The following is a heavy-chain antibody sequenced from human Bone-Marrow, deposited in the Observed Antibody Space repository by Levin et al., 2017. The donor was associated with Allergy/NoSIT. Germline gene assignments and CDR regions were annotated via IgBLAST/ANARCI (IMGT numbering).Heavy chain of an antibody. CDR1: GFTFSSYG. J-gene: IGHJ4*02. Sequence: GESLKISCAASGFTFSSYGMHWVRQAPGRGLEWVAVISYDGRRKYYADSVKGRFTISRDNFKNTLVLQVNSLRAEDTAVYYCAKDRVPYYDSSGYFLDYWGQGTLVTVSS. CDR3: AKDRVPYYDSSGYFLDY. D-gene: IGHD3-22*01. CDR2: ISYDGRRK. V-gene: IGHV3-30*18.